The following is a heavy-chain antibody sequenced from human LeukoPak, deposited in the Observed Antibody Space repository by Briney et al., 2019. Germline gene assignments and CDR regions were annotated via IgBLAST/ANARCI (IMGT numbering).Heavy chain of an antibody. CDR1: GGSFSGHY. V-gene: IGHV4-34*01. CDR2: INHSGST. J-gene: IGHJ6*03. D-gene: IGHD3-3*01. Sequence: SETLSVTCAVCGGSFSGHYWSWIRQPPGKGLEGIGEINHSGSTNYNPSLKSRVTISVDTSKNQFSLKLSSVTAADTAVYYCARRSASRIDFWSGYSHGYYYMDVWGKGTTVTVSS. CDR3: ARRSASRIDFWSGYSHGYYYMDV.